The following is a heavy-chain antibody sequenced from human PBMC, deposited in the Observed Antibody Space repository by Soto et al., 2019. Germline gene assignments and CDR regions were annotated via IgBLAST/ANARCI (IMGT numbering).Heavy chain of an antibody. J-gene: IGHJ4*02. CDR1: GGTFSTYV. V-gene: IGHV1-69*01. D-gene: IGHD6-19*01. CDR3: ARPKGTYSSGYYYFDF. Sequence: QVQLEQSGAEVKQPGSPLRVSCKPSGGTFSTYVINWVRQAPGQGLEWMGAIIPLFGTADYSQKFQGRVTITADESTSTAYMELSSLRSDDTAVYFCARPKGTYSSGYYYFDFWGQGTLVTVSS. CDR2: IIPLFGTA.